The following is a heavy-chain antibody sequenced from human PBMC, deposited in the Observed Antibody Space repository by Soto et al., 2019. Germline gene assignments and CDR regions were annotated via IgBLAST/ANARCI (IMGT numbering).Heavy chain of an antibody. V-gene: IGHV3-43D*04. J-gene: IGHJ5*02. CDR3: TKAQYCSGGSCFLIES. CDR2: ISKDGDWT. Sequence: EVQLVESGGVVVHPGGSLRLSCAASGFTFDDYAMHWVRQVPGKGLEWVSIISKDGDWTHYADSVEGRFTISRDNNKNSLSLQMNGLRPEDTALYYCTKAQYCSGGSCFLIESWGQGTLVTVSS. CDR1: GFTFDDYA. D-gene: IGHD2-15*01.